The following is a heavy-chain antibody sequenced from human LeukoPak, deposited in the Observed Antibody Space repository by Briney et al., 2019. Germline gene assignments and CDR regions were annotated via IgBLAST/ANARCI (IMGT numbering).Heavy chain of an antibody. Sequence: GGSLRLSCTASGFTFSSYWMTWVRQTPGKGLEWVANIKQDGSERYFWDSVRDRFTISRDNAENSLSLQMNSLRAEDTGVYYCTRDTGGSGSYPDYWGQGTLVTVSS. J-gene: IGHJ4*02. CDR2: IKQDGSER. CDR1: GFTFSSYW. V-gene: IGHV3-7*01. CDR3: TRDTGGSGSYPDY. D-gene: IGHD1-26*01.